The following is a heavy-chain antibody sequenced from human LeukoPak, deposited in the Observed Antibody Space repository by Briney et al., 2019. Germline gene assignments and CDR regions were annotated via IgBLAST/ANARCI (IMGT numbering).Heavy chain of an antibody. D-gene: IGHD3-22*01. CDR1: GGSISSYY. CDR2: IYYSGST. J-gene: IGHJ4*02. Sequence: SETLSLTCTVSGGSISSYYWSWIRQPPGKGLEWIGYIYYSGSTNYNPSLKSRVTISVDTSKNQFSLKLSSVTAADTAVYYCARRGRRDYYDSSGYYYDYWGQGTLVTVSS. CDR3: ARRGRRDYYDSSGYYYDY. V-gene: IGHV4-59*08.